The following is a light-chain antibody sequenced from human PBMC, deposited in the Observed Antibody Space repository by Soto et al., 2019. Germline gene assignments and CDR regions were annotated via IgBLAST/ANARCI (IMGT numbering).Light chain of an antibody. CDR3: CSYAGSSTFDVV. Sequence: QSALTQPASVSGSPGQSITISCTGTSSDVGSYNLVSWYQQHPGKAPKLMIYEVSKRPSGVSNRFSGSTSGNTASLTISGLQAEDEADYYCCSYAGSSTFDVVFGGGTKLTVL. CDR2: EVS. J-gene: IGLJ2*01. V-gene: IGLV2-23*02. CDR1: SSDVGSYNL.